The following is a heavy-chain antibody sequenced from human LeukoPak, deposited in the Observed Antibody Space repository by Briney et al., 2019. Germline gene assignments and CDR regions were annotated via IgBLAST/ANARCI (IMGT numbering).Heavy chain of an antibody. CDR3: ARGSSCRTSCYRDFDY. Sequence: ASVKVSCKASGYTFTSYDINWVRQATGQGLEWMGWMNPNSGNTGYAQKFQGRVTMTRNTSIGTAYMELSSLRSEDTAVYYCARGSSCRTSCYRDFDYWGQGTLVTVSS. D-gene: IGHD2-2*02. J-gene: IGHJ4*02. V-gene: IGHV1-8*01. CDR1: GYTFTSYD. CDR2: MNPNSGNT.